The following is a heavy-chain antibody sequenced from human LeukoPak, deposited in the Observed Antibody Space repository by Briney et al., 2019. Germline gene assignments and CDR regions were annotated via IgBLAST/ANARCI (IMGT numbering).Heavy chain of an antibody. CDR3: AKDNWIQLWIPPYYYYYMDV. CDR1: GFTVSTNS. Sequence: PGGSLRLSCTVSGFTVSTNSMSWVRQAPGKGLEWVSFIYSDNTHYSDSAKGRFTISRDNSKNTLYLQMNSLRAEDTAVYYCAKDNWIQLWIPPYYYYYMDVWGKGTTVTVSS. V-gene: IGHV3-53*01. CDR2: IYSDNT. J-gene: IGHJ6*03. D-gene: IGHD5-18*01.